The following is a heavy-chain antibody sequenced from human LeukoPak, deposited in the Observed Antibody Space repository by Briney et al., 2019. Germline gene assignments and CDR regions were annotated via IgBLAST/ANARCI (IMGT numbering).Heavy chain of an antibody. Sequence: SETLSLTCTVSGGSISSYNWRWIRQPAGKGLEWIGRIYTSGSTNYHPSLESRVTISVDKSKNQFSLKLSSVTAADTAVYYCARDAGTGTTGNYYYYMDVWGKGTTVTVSS. J-gene: IGHJ6*03. V-gene: IGHV4-4*07. CDR2: IYTSGST. CDR1: GGSISSYN. D-gene: IGHD1-7*01. CDR3: ARDAGTGTTGNYYYYMDV.